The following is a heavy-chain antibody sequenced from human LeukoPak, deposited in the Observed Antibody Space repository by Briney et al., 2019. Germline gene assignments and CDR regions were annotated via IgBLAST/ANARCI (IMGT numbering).Heavy chain of an antibody. J-gene: IGHJ3*02. CDR1: GGTLTSYA. CDR3: ARESGSYHDAFDI. Sequence: SVKVSCKASGGTLTSYAISWVRQAPGQGLEWMGGIIPIFGTANYAQKFQGRVTITADKSTSTAYMELSSLRSEDTAVYYCARESGSYHDAFDIWGQGTMVTVSS. D-gene: IGHD1-26*01. V-gene: IGHV1-69*06. CDR2: IIPIFGTA.